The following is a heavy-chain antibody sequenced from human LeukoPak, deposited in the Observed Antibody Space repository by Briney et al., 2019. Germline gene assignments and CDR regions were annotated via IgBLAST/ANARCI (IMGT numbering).Heavy chain of an antibody. D-gene: IGHD3-16*01. Sequence: GGSLRLSCATSGFTFTNHWMSWVRQAPGKGLEWVANINQDGSERNYVDSVKGRFTISRDNAKNSLYLQMNSLRAEDTAVYYCARDAATIGGFDYWGQGTLVTVSS. J-gene: IGHJ4*02. CDR3: ARDAATIGGFDY. CDR2: INQDGSER. CDR1: GFTFTNHW. V-gene: IGHV3-7*01.